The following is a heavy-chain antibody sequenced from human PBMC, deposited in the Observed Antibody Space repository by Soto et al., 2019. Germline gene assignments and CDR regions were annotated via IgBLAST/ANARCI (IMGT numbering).Heavy chain of an antibody. D-gene: IGHD3-16*02. Sequence: SQILSSATSGFTVSNHAMGTLLRAPGKGLEHDTGISGSAGSTYYADFVKGRFTISRDNSKNTLYLQMNSLRAEDTAVYYCAKDFRLGELSSYYFDYWGQGP. CDR3: AKDFRLGELSSYYFDY. CDR2: ISGSAGST. CDR1: GFTVSNHA. V-gene: IGHV3-23*01. J-gene: IGHJ4*02.